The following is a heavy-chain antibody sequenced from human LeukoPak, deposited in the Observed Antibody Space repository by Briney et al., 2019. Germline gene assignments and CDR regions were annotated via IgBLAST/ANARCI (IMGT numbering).Heavy chain of an antibody. Sequence: GGSLRLSCAASGFTFSDHYMTWIRQAPGKGLEWLSYISSSGADTYYAASVKGRFTISRDNTKNSLFLQMNSLRADDTAVYYCAREGEGRRGSDAFDIWGQGTMVTVSS. J-gene: IGHJ3*02. CDR3: AREGEGRRGSDAFDI. CDR1: GFTFSDHY. V-gene: IGHV3-11*01. CDR2: ISSSGADT.